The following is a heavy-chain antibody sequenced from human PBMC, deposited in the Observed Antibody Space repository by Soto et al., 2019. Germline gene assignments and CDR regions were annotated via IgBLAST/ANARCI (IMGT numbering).Heavy chain of an antibody. Sequence: PGGSLRLSCAASGFTFCSYAMSWVRQAPGKGLEWVSAISGSGGSTYYADSVKGRFTISRDNSKNTLYLQMNSLRAEDTALYHSAKVSPEINWNDFDYWGQGTPVTVSS. D-gene: IGHD1-1*01. V-gene: IGHV3-23*01. CDR1: GFTFCSYA. J-gene: IGHJ4*02. CDR3: AKVSPEINWNDFDY. CDR2: ISGSGGST.